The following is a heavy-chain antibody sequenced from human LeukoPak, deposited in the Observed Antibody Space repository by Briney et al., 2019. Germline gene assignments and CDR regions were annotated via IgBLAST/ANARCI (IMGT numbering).Heavy chain of an antibody. CDR2: INSNSGGT. Sequence: ASVKVSCKASGYTFSDYYIHWVRQAPGQGLEWMGWINSNSGGTKYAQKLQGRVTMTRDTSSSTAYMELRSLRSDDTAVYYCARARELLEAFDIWGQGTMVTVSS. J-gene: IGHJ3*02. CDR1: GYTFSDYY. D-gene: IGHD1-26*01. V-gene: IGHV1-2*02. CDR3: ARARELLEAFDI.